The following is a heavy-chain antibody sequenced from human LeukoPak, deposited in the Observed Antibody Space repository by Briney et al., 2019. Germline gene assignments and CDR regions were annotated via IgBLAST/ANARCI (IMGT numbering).Heavy chain of an antibody. CDR1: GFSVSRHH. V-gene: IGHV3-66*01. J-gene: IGHJ3*02. Sequence: GGSLRLSCAASGFSVSRHHMSWIRQAPGKGLEWVSLIYTGGRTYYADSVKGRFTFSSDNSKKTLYLQMNSLRAEDTAVYYCARDHTGDGYNDAFDIWGQGTMVTVSS. CDR2: IYTGGRT. D-gene: IGHD5-24*01. CDR3: ARDHTGDGYNDAFDI.